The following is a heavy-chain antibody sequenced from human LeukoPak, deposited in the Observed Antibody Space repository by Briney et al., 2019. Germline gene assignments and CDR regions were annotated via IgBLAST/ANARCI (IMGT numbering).Heavy chain of an antibody. D-gene: IGHD4-17*01. J-gene: IGHJ4*02. CDR1: GGSISSYY. CDR2: IYYSGST. Sequence: PSETLSLTCTVSGGSISSYYWSWIRQPPGKGLEWIGYIYYSGSTNYNPSLKSRVTISVDTSKNQFSLKLGSVAAADTAVYYCAIFQGTYGDNENDYWGQGTLVTVSS. V-gene: IGHV4-59*08. CDR3: AIFQGTYGDNENDY.